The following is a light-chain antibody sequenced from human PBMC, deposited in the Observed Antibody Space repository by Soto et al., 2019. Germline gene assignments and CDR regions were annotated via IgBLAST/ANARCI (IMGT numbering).Light chain of an antibody. CDR2: GAS. CDR1: QSVVTN. J-gene: IGKJ1*01. V-gene: IGKV3-15*01. Sequence: EKVMTQSPATLSVSPGERVALSCRASQSVVTNLAWYQQKPGQAPRLLISGASTRATGIPDRFIGSGSGTEFTLTIASLQSEGFAAYYCQHYNDLPLTFGKGTKVEIK. CDR3: QHYNDLPLT.